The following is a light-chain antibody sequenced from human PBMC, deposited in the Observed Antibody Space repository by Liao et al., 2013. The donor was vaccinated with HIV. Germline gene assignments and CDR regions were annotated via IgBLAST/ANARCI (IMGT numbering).Light chain of an antibody. CDR1: NIGSKS. J-gene: IGLJ2*01. CDR2: QDT. V-gene: IGLV3-21*01. Sequence: SYVLTQTPSVSVAPGKTARLTCEGTNIGSKSVHWYQQKPGQSPLLVIYQDTKRPPRIPERLAGANSGSTATLTISGAQAVDEADYYCQAWDSSSHVVFGGGTRLTVL. CDR3: QAWDSSSHVV.